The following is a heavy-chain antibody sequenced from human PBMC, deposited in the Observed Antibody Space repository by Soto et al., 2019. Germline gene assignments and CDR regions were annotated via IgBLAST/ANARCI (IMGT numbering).Heavy chain of an antibody. CDR1: GFTFSSYA. V-gene: IGHV3-23*01. CDR3: AKQTVVVPAARIDY. Sequence: EVQLLESGGGLVQPGGSLRLTCAASGFTFSSYAMSWVRQAPGKGLEWVSAISGSGGSTYYADSVKGRFTISRDNSKNTLYLQMNSLRAEDTAVYYCAKQTVVVPAARIDYWGQGTLVTVSS. D-gene: IGHD2-2*01. J-gene: IGHJ4*02. CDR2: ISGSGGST.